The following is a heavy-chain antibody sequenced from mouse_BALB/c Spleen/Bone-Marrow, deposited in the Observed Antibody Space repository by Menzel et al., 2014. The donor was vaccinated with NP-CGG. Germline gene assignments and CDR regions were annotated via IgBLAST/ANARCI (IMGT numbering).Heavy chain of an antibody. J-gene: IGHJ3*01. CDR2: ISGGGSYI. Sequence: EVKLMESGGDLVKPGGSLKLSCAASGFTFSSYGMSWVRQTPEKRLEWVATISGGGSYIYYADNVKGRFIISRDNAKNNLYLQVRSLRSEDTALYYCAREGYDYDWFADWGQGTLVTVPA. V-gene: IGHV5-9-2*01. D-gene: IGHD2-4*01. CDR3: AREGYDYDWFAD. CDR1: GFTFSSYG.